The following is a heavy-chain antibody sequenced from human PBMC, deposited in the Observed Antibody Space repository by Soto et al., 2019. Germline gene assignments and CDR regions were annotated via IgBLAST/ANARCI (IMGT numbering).Heavy chain of an antibody. J-gene: IGHJ4*02. CDR2: IIPIFGTA. V-gene: IGHV1-69*06. D-gene: IGHD3-10*01. CDR3: ARENYYYGSGSYYNGRHFDY. Sequence: QVQLVQSGAEVKKPGSSVKVSCKASGGTFSSYAISWVRQAPGQGLEWMGGIIPIFGTANYAQKFQGRVTITADNATSTAYMELSSLRSEDTAVYYCARENYYYGSGSYYNGRHFDYWGQGTLVTVSS. CDR1: GGTFSSYA.